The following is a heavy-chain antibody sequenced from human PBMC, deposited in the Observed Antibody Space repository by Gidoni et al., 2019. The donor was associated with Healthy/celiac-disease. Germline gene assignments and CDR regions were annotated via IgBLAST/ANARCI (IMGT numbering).Heavy chain of an antibody. CDR1: GYSFTSYW. D-gene: IGHD3-10*01. Sequence: EVQLVQSGAEVKKPGESLRISCKGSGYSFTSYWISWVRQMPGKGLEWMGRIDPSDSYTNYSPSFQGHGTIAADKSISTAYLQWSSLKASDTAMYYCARESGSGSSDYYYYYMDVWGKGTTVTVSS. CDR3: ARESGSGSSDYYYYYMDV. V-gene: IGHV5-10-1*01. CDR2: IDPSDSYT. J-gene: IGHJ6*03.